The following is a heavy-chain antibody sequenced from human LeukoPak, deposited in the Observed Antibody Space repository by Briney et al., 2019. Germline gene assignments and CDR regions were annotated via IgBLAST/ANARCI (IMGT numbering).Heavy chain of an antibody. Sequence: GGSLRLSCAASGFTFSSYAMHWVRQAPGKGLEWVAVISYDGSNKYYADSVKGRFTISRDNSKNTLYLQMNSLRAEDTAVYYCARDNPSFIVGALDYWGQGTLVTVSS. CDR2: ISYDGSNK. J-gene: IGHJ4*02. D-gene: IGHD1-26*01. CDR3: ARDNPSFIVGALDY. CDR1: GFTFSSYA. V-gene: IGHV3-30*04.